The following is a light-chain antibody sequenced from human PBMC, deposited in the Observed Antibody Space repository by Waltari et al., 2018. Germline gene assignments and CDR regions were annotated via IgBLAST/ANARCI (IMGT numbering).Light chain of an antibody. V-gene: IGKV3-11*01. CDR3: QRRYNWLART. CDR1: PNISIF. Sequence: DILLTQSPATLSLSPRGRATLPSRASPNISIFLACYQQKHGQSPRLLIYDAANRATSIPDRFSGSGSGTDVTVTISSLEAEEFAVYCCQRRYNWLARTLGGVTTVEIK. CDR2: DAA. J-gene: IGKJ4*01.